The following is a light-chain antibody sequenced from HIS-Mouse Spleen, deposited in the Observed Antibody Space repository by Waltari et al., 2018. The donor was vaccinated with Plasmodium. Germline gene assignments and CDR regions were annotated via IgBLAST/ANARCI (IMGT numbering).Light chain of an antibody. Sequence: EIVMTQSPATLSVSPGESATLSCRSSQSVSSNLVWYQQKPGQAPRLLIYGASTRATGIPARFSGSGSGTEFTLTISSLQSEDFAVYYCQQYNNWSFTFGPGTKVDIK. CDR3: QQYNNWSFT. CDR1: QSVSSN. CDR2: GAS. J-gene: IGKJ3*01. V-gene: IGKV3-15*01.